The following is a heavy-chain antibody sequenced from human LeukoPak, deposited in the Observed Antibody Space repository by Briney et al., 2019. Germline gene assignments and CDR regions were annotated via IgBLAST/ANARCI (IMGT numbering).Heavy chain of an antibody. CDR1: GYTFTSHY. CDR2: INPSGGST. Sequence: GASVKVSCKASGYTFTSHYMHWVRQAPGRGLEWMGRINPSGGSTTYAQRFQGRVTMTRDTSTSTVYMELSSLRSEDTAVYFCARDNYYDSSGSVDYWGQGTLVTVSS. J-gene: IGHJ4*02. D-gene: IGHD3-22*01. CDR3: ARDNYYDSSGSVDY. V-gene: IGHV1-46*01.